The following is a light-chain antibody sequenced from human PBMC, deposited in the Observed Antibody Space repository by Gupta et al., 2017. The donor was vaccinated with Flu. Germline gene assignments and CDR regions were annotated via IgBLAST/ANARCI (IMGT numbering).Light chain of an antibody. CDR2: GIT. Sequence: SIPLSCAGTCSYFGTYNYACWYQQRPGQAPRLVVYGITNRPSGVSKRFSASKSGDKASLTISGAQADDESFYFCSRYISSGLWFFGGGTKLTVL. CDR3: SRYISSGLWF. J-gene: IGLJ3*02. CDR1: CSYFGTYNY. V-gene: IGLV2-14*04.